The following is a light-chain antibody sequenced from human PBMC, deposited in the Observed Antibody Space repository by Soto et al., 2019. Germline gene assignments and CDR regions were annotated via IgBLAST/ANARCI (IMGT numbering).Light chain of an antibody. CDR3: QQFNSYSLT. CDR1: QAISSA. CDR2: DAS. Sequence: AIQLTQSPSSLSASVGDRVTITCRASQAISSALAWYQQKPGKAPKLLIYDASSSESGVPSRFSGSGSGTDFTLTISSLHPEDFATYYCQQFNSYSLTFGGGTKVEIK. V-gene: IGKV1-13*02. J-gene: IGKJ4*01.